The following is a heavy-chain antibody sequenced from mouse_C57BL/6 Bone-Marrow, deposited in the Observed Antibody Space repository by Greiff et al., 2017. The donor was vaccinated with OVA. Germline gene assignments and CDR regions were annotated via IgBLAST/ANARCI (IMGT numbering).Heavy chain of an antibody. D-gene: IGHD2-3*01. J-gene: IGHJ1*03. V-gene: IGHV1-15*01. CDR3: TRNGYYDDV. CDR2: IDPETGGT. CDR1: GYTFTDYE. Sequence: VQLVESGAELVRPGASVTLSCKASGYTFTDYEMHWVKQTPVHGLEWIGAIDPETGGTAYNQKFKGKAILTADKSSSTAYMELRSLTSEDSAVYYCTRNGYYDDVWGTGTTVTVSS.